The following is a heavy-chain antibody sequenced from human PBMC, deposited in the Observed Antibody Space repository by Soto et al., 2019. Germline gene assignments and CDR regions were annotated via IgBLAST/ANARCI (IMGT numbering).Heavy chain of an antibody. D-gene: IGHD3-3*01. CDR1: GFTFSNNA. J-gene: IGHJ4*01. CDR2: ISYDSSEL. V-gene: IGHV3-30*15. Sequence: GGSLRLSCVGSGFTFSNNAMHWARQAPGKGLEWVAFISYDSSELFYADSVKGRFTISRDNPENTLFLHMSSPRADDTAVYYCAIARVADSSLDHWGQGILVTVSS. CDR3: AIARVADSSLDH.